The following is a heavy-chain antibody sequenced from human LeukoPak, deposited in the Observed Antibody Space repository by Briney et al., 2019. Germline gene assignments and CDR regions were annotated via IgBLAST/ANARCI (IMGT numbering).Heavy chain of an antibody. CDR2: INHSGST. J-gene: IGHJ4*02. CDR1: GGSFSGYY. D-gene: IGHD6-6*01. Sequence: SETLSLTCAVYGGSFSGYYWSWIRQPPGKGLEWIGEINHSGSTNYNPSLKSRVTISVDTSKSQFSLKLSSVTAADTAVYYCARGLRIAARLRDYWGQGTLVTVSS. CDR3: ARGLRIAARLRDY. V-gene: IGHV4-34*01.